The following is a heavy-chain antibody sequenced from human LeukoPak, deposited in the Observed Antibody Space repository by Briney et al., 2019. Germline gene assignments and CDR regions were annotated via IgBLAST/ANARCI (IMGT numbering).Heavy chain of an antibody. CDR2: IRRKAHGGTT. CDR1: GFTFGDYA. Sequence: PGGSLRLSCTTSGFTFGDYAMSWVRQAPGKGLEWVSFIRRKAHGGTTEYAAYVKGRFSSSRDDYKSIAYLQMNRLKTEDTAVYFCTRVTYYYDNSGYFHFDSWGQGSLVTVSS. D-gene: IGHD3-22*01. J-gene: IGHJ4*02. V-gene: IGHV3-49*04. CDR3: TRVTYYYDNSGYFHFDS.